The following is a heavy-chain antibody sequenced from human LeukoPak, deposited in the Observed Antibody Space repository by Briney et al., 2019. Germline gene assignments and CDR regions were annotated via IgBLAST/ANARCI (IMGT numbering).Heavy chain of an antibody. J-gene: IGHJ3*02. CDR1: GYSISSSNW. CDR3: VRNQAVASNHGAMDI. Sequence: PSDTLSLTCAVSGYSISSSNWWGWIRQPPGKGLEWIGYVYYSGSAYYNTSLNSRVPMSIDTSKNQFSLKLSSVTAVDTAVYYCVRNQAVASNHGAMDIWGQGTMVTVSS. V-gene: IGHV4-28*01. CDR2: VYYSGSA. D-gene: IGHD6-19*01.